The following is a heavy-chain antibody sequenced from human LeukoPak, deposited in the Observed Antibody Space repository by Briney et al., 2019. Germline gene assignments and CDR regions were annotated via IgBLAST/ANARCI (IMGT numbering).Heavy chain of an antibody. CDR2: VHLDGRT. CDR1: GGSVINTNW. Sequence: SGTLSLTCGVSGGSVINTNWWTWVRQPPGKGLEWIGEVHLDGRTNYNPSLESRLTMSVDVSENQVSLKLTSVTAADTAVYYCAREGGFYRPLDYSGQGTMVTVSS. CDR3: AREGGFYRPLDY. V-gene: IGHV4-4*02. D-gene: IGHD3-3*01. J-gene: IGHJ4*02.